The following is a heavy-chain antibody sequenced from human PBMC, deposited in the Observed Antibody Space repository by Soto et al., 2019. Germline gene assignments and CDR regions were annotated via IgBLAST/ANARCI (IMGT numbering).Heavy chain of an antibody. CDR2: IIPVFGTV. V-gene: IGHV1-69*12. Sequence: QVQLVQSGAEVKKPGSSVKVSCKASGGTVSSYAISWVRQAPGQGLEWMGGIIPVFGTVNYAQKLQGRVTITADEATSTAYMEMSSLRSEDTAVYYCARGYCSGGICFKYNYHGMDVWGQGTTVTVSS. J-gene: IGHJ6*02. CDR1: GGTVSSYA. CDR3: ARGYCSGGICFKYNYHGMDV. D-gene: IGHD2-15*01.